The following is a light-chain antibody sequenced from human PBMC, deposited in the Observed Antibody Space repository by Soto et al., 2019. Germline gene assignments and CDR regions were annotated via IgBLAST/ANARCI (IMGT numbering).Light chain of an antibody. V-gene: IGKV1-39*01. Sequence: DVQMTQSPSSLSASVGDRVTISCRASQTISNYLNWYQQKPGKAPKLLIHATSNLQSGVQSRFSGSGSGTDFSLTINSLQPEDFATYYCQQSYSVPLTFGGGTKVELK. CDR3: QQSYSVPLT. J-gene: IGKJ4*01. CDR2: ATS. CDR1: QTISNY.